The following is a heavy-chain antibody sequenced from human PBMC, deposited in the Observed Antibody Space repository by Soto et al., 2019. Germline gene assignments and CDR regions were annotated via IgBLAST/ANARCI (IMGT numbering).Heavy chain of an antibody. CDR3: ARPKLIAAAGSEYFDY. CDR1: GYTFTSYY. V-gene: IGHV1-46*01. CDR2: INPSGGST. Sequence: ASVKVSCKASGYTFTSYYMHWVRQAPGQGLEWMGIINPSGGSTSYAQKFQGRVTMTRDTSTSTVYMELSSLRSEDTAVYYCARPKLIAAAGSEYFDYGGQGTLGTVSS. D-gene: IGHD6-13*01. J-gene: IGHJ4*02.